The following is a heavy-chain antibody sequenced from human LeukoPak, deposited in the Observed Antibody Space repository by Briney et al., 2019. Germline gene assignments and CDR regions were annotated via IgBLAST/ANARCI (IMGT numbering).Heavy chain of an antibody. D-gene: IGHD3-16*01. J-gene: IGHJ4*02. Sequence: SETLSLTCAVYGGSLNGYYWSWIRQPPGKGLEWIGEGGNSGGTKFNPSLKSRVTISADTSKNQFSLKLSSVTAADTAVYYCARAPGRCRPSGGLPFFENWGQGTLFTVSS. CDR3: ARAPGRCRPSGGLPFFEN. CDR2: GGNSGGT. V-gene: IGHV4-34*01. CDR1: GGSLNGYY.